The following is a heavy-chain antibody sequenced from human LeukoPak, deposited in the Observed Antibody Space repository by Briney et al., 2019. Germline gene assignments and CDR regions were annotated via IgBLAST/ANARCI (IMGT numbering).Heavy chain of an antibody. CDR1: GFTFSGST. D-gene: IGHD4-17*01. V-gene: IGHV3-73*01. Sequence: PGESLRLSCAASGFTFSGSTMHWVRQPSGTGLEWVGRIRSKANNYATAYAASVQGRFTISRDDSKSTTYLQLDSLKTEDTAVYYCTGQRGLGDYPIWGQGTLVTVSS. J-gene: IGHJ4*02. CDR3: TGQRGLGDYPI. CDR2: IRSKANNYAT.